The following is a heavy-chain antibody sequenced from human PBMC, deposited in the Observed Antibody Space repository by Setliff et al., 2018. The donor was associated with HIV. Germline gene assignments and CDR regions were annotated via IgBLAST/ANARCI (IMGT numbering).Heavy chain of an antibody. CDR3: ARFAAAGAPGPTDFAY. CDR2: IYYSGST. Sequence: PSETLSLTCTVSGGSTSSYYWSWIRQPPGKGLEWIGYIYYSGSTNYNPSLKSRVTISVDTSKNQFSLRLSSVSAADTAVYYCARFAAAGAPGPTDFAYWGQGTLVTVSS. J-gene: IGHJ4*02. CDR1: GGSTSSYY. D-gene: IGHD6-13*01. V-gene: IGHV4-59*08.